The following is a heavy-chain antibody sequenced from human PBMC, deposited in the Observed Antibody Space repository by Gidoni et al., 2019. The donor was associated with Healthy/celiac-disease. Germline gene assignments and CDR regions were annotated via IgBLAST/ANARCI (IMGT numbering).Heavy chain of an antibody. CDR1: GFTFDDYA. CDR2: ISWNSGSI. J-gene: IGHJ6*02. V-gene: IGHV3-9*01. D-gene: IGHD3-3*01. Sequence: EVQLVESGGGLVQPGRSLRLSCAAPGFTFDDYAMPWVRQAPGKGLEWVSGISWNSGSIGYADSVKGRFTISRDNAKNSLYLQMNSLRAEDTALYYCAKDSGSIRKNKYYYYYGMDVWGQGTTVTVSS. CDR3: AKDSGSIRKNKYYYYYGMDV.